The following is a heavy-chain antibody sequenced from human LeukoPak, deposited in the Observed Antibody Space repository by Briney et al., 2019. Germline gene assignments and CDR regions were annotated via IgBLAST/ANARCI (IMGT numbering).Heavy chain of an antibody. CDR3: ARVGSSGWYVHPTLDY. D-gene: IGHD6-19*01. J-gene: IGHJ4*02. Sequence: ASVKGSCKASGYTFSEYYIHWVRQAPGQGLEWMAWINPTNGDTNYAQKSQDRVTMTRDTSISTAYMELTRLISDDTAVYYCARVGSSGWYVHPTLDYWGQGTLVTVSS. CDR2: INPTNGDT. V-gene: IGHV1-2*02. CDR1: GYTFSEYY.